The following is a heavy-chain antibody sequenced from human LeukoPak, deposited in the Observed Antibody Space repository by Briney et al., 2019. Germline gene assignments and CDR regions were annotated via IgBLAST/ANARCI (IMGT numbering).Heavy chain of an antibody. CDR3: ARGGYTYGYSESFDY. CDR2: MSGSGGST. D-gene: IGHD5-18*01. V-gene: IGHV3-23*01. J-gene: IGHJ4*02. CDR1: GFSFSSYV. Sequence: PGGSLRLSCAASGFSFSSYVMSWVRQAPGKGLEWVSGMSGSGGSTYYADSVKGRFTISRDNSKNTLYVQMNTLRAEDTAVYFCARGGYTYGYSESFDYWGQGTLVTVSS.